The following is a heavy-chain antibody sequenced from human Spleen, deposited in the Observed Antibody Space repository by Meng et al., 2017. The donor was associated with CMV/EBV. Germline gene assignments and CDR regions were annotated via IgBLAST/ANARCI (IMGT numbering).Heavy chain of an antibody. J-gene: IGHJ6*02. D-gene: IGHD3-3*01. CDR1: GYTFTGYY. CDR2: INPNSGGT. V-gene: IGHV1-2*02. Sequence: ASVKVSCXXSGYTFTGYYMHWVRQAPGQGLEWMGWINPNSGGTNYAQKFQGRVTMTRDTSISTAYMELSRLRSDDTAVYYCASIKSTTYYDFWSGPYYYYGMDVWGQGTTVTVSS. CDR3: ASIKSTTYYDFWSGPYYYYGMDV.